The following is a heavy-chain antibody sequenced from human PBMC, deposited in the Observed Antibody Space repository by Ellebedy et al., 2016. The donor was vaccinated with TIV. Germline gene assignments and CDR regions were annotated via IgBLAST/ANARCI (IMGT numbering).Heavy chain of an antibody. Sequence: SETLSLXCTVSGGSISGSIDYWSWVRQAPGKGLEWIGNIYHSGTTYYNASLKIRVTISVDPSKDQFFLNLISVTAADTAVYYCARVLRGARRFDPWGQGILVTVFS. CDR3: ARVLRGARRFDP. CDR1: GGSISGSIDY. D-gene: IGHD3-10*01. V-gene: IGHV4-30-4*01. CDR2: IYHSGTT. J-gene: IGHJ5*02.